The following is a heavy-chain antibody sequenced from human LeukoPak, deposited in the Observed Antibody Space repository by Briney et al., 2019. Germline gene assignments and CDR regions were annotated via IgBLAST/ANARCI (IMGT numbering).Heavy chain of an antibody. D-gene: IGHD3-10*01. J-gene: IGHJ6*02. V-gene: IGHV3-21*01. CDR2: ISSSSSYI. CDR3: ARGGGSYGSGSYYKHYYYGMDV. CDR1: GFTFSSYS. Sequence: GGSLRLSCAASGFTFSSYSMNWVRQAPGKGLELVSSISSSSSYIYYADSVKGRFTISRDNAKNSLYLQMNSLRAEDTAVYYCARGGGSYGSGSYYKHYYYGMDVWGQGTTVTVSS.